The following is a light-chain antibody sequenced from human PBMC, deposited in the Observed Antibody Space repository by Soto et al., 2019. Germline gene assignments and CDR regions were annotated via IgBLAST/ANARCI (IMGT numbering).Light chain of an antibody. CDR1: QSVSSSY. V-gene: IGKV3-20*01. Sequence: EIVLTQSPGTLSLSPGERATLSCRASQSVSSSYLAWYQQKPGQAPRLLIYGASSRATGIPDRFSGSGSGTDFTLTISRLEPEDFEVYYCQQYGSSPLFTFGPGTKVYIK. CDR2: GAS. J-gene: IGKJ3*01. CDR3: QQYGSSPLFT.